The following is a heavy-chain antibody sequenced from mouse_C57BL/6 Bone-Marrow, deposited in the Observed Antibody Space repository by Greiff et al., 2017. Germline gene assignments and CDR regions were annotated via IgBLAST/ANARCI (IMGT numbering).Heavy chain of an antibody. V-gene: IGHV5-12*01. Sequence: EVMLVESGGGLVQPGGSLKLSCAASGFTFSDYYMYWVRQTPEKRLEWVAYISNGGGSTYYPDTVKGRFTISRDNAKNTLYLQMSRLKSEDTAMYYCARPHEGWFAYWGQGTLVTVSA. CDR2: ISNGGGST. CDR3: ARPHEGWFAY. CDR1: GFTFSDYY. J-gene: IGHJ3*01.